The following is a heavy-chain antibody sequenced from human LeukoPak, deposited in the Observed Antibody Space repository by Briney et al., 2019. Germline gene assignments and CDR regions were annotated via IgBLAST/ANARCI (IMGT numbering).Heavy chain of an antibody. CDR1: GGSISSYY. D-gene: IGHD3-22*01. Sequence: TLSLTCTVSGGSISSYYWSWIRQPPGKGLEWIACISYSGSTKYNPSLKSRVTISVDTSKNQLSLKLSSVTAADTAVYYCAREPGFDGSGYLNWFDPWGQGTLVTVSS. J-gene: IGHJ5*02. V-gene: IGHV4-59*01. CDR2: ISYSGST. CDR3: AREPGFDGSGYLNWFDP.